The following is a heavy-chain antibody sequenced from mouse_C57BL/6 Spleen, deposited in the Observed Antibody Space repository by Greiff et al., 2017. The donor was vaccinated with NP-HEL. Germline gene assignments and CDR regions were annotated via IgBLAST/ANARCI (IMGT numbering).Heavy chain of an antibody. CDR2: INPYNGDT. V-gene: IGHV1-20*01. D-gene: IGHD1-1*01. Sequence: VQLQQSGPELVKPGDSVKISCKASGYSFTGYFMNWVMQSHGKSLEWIGRINPYNGDTFYNQKFKGKATLTVDKSSSTAHMELRSLTSEDSAVYYCARSSTVVATPFDDWGQGTTLTVSS. J-gene: IGHJ2*01. CDR1: GYSFTGYF. CDR3: ARSSTVVATPFDD.